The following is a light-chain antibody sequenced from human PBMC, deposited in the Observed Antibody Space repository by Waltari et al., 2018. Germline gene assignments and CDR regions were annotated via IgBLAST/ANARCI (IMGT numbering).Light chain of an antibody. CDR2: DVS. CDR1: SSAVGGYNY. J-gene: IGLJ3*02. Sequence: QSALTPPASVSGSPGQSITISCPGTSSAVGGYNYVSWYQQHPGKAPKLMIYDVSKRPSGVSNRFSGSKSGNTASLTISGLQAEDEADYYCSSYTSSSTLGVFGGGTKLTVL. CDR3: SSYTSSSTLGV. V-gene: IGLV2-14*01.